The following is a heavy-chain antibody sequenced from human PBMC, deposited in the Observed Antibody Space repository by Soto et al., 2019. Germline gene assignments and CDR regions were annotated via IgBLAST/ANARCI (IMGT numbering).Heavy chain of an antibody. CDR2: ISSSSSYT. CDR3: ARIGYCGGDCLGAFDI. Sequence: GGSLRLSCAASGFTFSDYYMSWIRQAPGKGLEWVSYISSSSSYTNYADSVKGRFTISRDNAKNSLYLHMNSLRAEDTAVYYCARIGYCGGDCLGAFDIWGQGTMVTVSS. J-gene: IGHJ3*02. D-gene: IGHD2-21*02. V-gene: IGHV3-11*06. CDR1: GFTFSDYY.